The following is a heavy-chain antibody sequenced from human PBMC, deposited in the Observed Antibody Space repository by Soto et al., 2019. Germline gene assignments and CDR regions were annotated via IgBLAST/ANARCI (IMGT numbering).Heavy chain of an antibody. CDR1: GFTFSDYY. CDR3: ARDFIWTGSPYYDY. V-gene: IGHV3-11*01. D-gene: IGHD3-9*01. CDR2: ISSSGSTI. J-gene: IGHJ4*02. Sequence: PVGSLRLSCAASGFTFSDYYMSWIRQAPGKGLEWVSYISSSGSTIYYADSVKGRFTISRDNAKNSLYLQMNSLRAEDTAVYYCARDFIWTGSPYYDYWGQGTLVTVSS.